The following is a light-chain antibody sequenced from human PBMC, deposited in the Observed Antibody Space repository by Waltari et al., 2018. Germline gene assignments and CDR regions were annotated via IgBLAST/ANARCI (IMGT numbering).Light chain of an antibody. CDR1: ENIGTD. Sequence: DIVLTQPPATLSSSPGERVALSCRANENIGTDLAWLQQIPGQAPRLLVYDATRRAIGIPDRFSGSGSGTEFTLTISRLESEDFVIYYCQQRTHWPTAFGQGTRLEVK. CDR2: DAT. V-gene: IGKV3-11*01. J-gene: IGKJ2*01. CDR3: QQRTHWPTA.